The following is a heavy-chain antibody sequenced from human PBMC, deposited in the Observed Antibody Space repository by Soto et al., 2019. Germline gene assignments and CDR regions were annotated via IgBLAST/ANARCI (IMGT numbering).Heavy chain of an antibody. D-gene: IGHD3-22*01. CDR2: ISSSSSTI. J-gene: IGHJ5*02. CDR3: ARDYDSSGYYDLNWFDP. Sequence: GGPLRLSCAASGFTFSSYSMNWVRQAPGKGLEWVSYISSSSSTIYYADSVKGRFTISRDNAKNSLYLQMNSLRDEDMAVYYCARDYDSSGYYDLNWFDPLGQGNLVTGS. V-gene: IGHV3-48*02. CDR1: GFTFSSYS.